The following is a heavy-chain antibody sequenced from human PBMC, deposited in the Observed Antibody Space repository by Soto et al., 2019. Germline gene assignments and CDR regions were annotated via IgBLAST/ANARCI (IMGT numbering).Heavy chain of an antibody. CDR3: ARTKKRGDYGAPDS. J-gene: IGHJ4*02. D-gene: IGHD4-17*01. V-gene: IGHV1-46*01. Sequence: QVQLVQSGAEVKKPGASVKVSCKASGYTFTSYYMHWVRQAPGQGPEWMGIIYPSGGSTSYAQKFQERVTMTRDTSTTTVYRELRSLRSEDTAVYFCARTKKRGDYGAPDSWGQGTLVIVSS. CDR2: IYPSGGST. CDR1: GYTFTSYY.